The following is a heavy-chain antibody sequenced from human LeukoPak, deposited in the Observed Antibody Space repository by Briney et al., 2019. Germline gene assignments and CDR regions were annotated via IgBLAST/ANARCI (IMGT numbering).Heavy chain of an antibody. V-gene: IGHV3-9*01. Sequence: GGSLRLSCAASGFTFDDYAMHWVQQAPGKGLEWVSGISWNSGSIGYADSVKGRFTISRDNAKNSLYLQMNSLRAEDTAVYYCAVGATSFDYWGQGTLVTVSS. D-gene: IGHD1-26*01. CDR3: AVGATSFDY. CDR1: GFTFDDYA. J-gene: IGHJ4*02. CDR2: ISWNSGSI.